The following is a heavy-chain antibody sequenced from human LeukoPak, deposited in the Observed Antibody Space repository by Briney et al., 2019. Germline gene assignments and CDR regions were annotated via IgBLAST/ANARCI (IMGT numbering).Heavy chain of an antibody. D-gene: IGHD4-17*01. CDR3: AKDLDYVVYYGMDV. CDR1: GFTFSSYA. J-gene: IGHJ6*02. CDR2: IRSGGGST. Sequence: GRSLCLSCAASGFTFSSYAMSWVRQAQGDGQGWVSAIRSGGGSTFYADSVKGRFSISRDNSKNTLYLQMNSRRAEDTAVYYCAKDLDYVVYYGMDVWGQGTTVTVSS. V-gene: IGHV3-23*01.